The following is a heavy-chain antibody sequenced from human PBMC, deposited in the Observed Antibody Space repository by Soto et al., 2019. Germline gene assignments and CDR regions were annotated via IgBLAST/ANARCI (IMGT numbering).Heavy chain of an antibody. D-gene: IGHD3-16*01. Sequence: GGSLRLSCAASGFTFSNAWMNWVRQARGKGLEWVGHIKSKPDGGRADYAAPVKGRFTISRDDSRNTVYLQMNSLKTEDTAVYYCNTQGDLVYWAQGTLVSVIL. CDR3: NTQGDLVY. J-gene: IGHJ4*02. V-gene: IGHV3-15*01. CDR2: IKSKPDGGRA. CDR1: GFTFSNAW.